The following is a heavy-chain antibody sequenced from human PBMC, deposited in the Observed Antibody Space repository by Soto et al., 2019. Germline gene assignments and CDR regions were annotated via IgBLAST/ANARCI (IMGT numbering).Heavy chain of an antibody. V-gene: IGHV1-46*01. CDR2: INPSGGST. CDR1: GYTFTSYY. CDR3: ARVYCSGGSCYGIDY. Sequence: ASVKVSCKASGYTFTSYYMHWVRQAPGQGLEWMGIINPSGGSTSYAQKFQGRVTMPRDTSTSTVYMELSSLRSEDTAVYYCARVYCSGGSCYGIDYWGQGTLVTVSS. D-gene: IGHD2-15*01. J-gene: IGHJ4*02.